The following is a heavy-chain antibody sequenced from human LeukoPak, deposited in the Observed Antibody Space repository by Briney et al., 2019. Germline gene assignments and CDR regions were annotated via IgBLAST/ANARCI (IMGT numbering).Heavy chain of an antibody. CDR1: GGSISSGGYY. CDR3: ARASVSPTYHGMDV. Sequence: SETLSLTCTVSGGSISSGGYYWSWIRQHPGKGLEWIGYIYYSGSTYYNPSLKSRVTISVDTSKNQFSLKLSSVTAADTAVYCWARASVSPTYHGMDVWGQGTTVTVSS. J-gene: IGHJ6*02. V-gene: IGHV4-31*03. CDR2: IYYSGST.